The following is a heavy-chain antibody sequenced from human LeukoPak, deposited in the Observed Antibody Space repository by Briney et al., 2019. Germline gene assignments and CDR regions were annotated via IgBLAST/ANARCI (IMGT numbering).Heavy chain of an antibody. V-gene: IGHV1-8*02. Sequence: ASVKVSCKASGGTFSSYAISWVRQATGQGLEWMGWMNPNSGNTGYAQKFQGRVTMTRNTSISTAYMELSSLRSEDTAVYYCARGITIFGVDLNWFDPWGQGTLVTVSS. CDR1: GGTFSSYA. J-gene: IGHJ5*02. CDR3: ARGITIFGVDLNWFDP. D-gene: IGHD3-3*01. CDR2: MNPNSGNT.